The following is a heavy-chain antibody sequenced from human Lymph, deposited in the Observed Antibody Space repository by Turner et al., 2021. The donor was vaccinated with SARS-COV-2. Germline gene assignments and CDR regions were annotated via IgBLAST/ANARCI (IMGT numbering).Heavy chain of an antibody. CDR1: GYTFTSSD. J-gene: IGHJ5*02. D-gene: IGHD3-9*01. V-gene: IGHV1-8*01. Sequence: QVQLVQSGAEVKKPGASVKVSCKASGYTFTSSDINWVRQATGQGLEWIGWMNPNSGNTGYEQKFQGRVTMTRNTSISTAYMELSSLRSEDTAVYYCARGAQLTVWFDPWGQGTLVTVSS. CDR2: MNPNSGNT. CDR3: ARGAQLTVWFDP.